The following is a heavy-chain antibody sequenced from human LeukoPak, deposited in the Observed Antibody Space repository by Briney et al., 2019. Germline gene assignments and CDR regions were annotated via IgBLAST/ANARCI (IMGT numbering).Heavy chain of an antibody. CDR2: ISSSSSYI. V-gene: IGHV3-21*01. Sequence: GGSLRLSCAASGFTFSSYSMNWVRQAPGKGLEWVSSISSSSSYIYYADSVKGRFTISRDDAKNSLYLQMNSLRAEDTAVYYCARVPYDFWSGYLDYYFDYRGQGTLVTVSS. CDR3: ARVPYDFWSGYLDYYFDY. J-gene: IGHJ4*02. D-gene: IGHD3-3*01. CDR1: GFTFSSYS.